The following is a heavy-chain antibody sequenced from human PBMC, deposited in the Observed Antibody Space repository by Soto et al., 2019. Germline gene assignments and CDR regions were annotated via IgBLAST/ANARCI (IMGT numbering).Heavy chain of an antibody. J-gene: IGHJ3*01. CDR3: AGAQPIFYV. CDR1: GASISTYY. V-gene: IGHV4-59*01. Sequence: QVQLQASGPGLVKPSETLSLICTVSGASISTYYWTWIRQTPGKRLEWVGDIFHTGVTTYNPSLKRRLTMTVDTSKKQISRKLSSVTATDTAVYYCAGAQPIFYVWGQGKMVTVSS. CDR2: IFHTGVT.